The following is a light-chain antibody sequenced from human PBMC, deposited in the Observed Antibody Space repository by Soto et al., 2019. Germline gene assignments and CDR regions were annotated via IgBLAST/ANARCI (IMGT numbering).Light chain of an antibody. Sequence: DIQMTQSPSTLSASVGDRVTITCRASQSSSTWLAWHQQKPGKAPKLLIYDDSSLESGGPSRFSGSGSGTDFTLTISSLQPDDCATYDCQHYNSYSMYAFGQGTKLEIK. CDR3: QHYNSYSMYA. V-gene: IGKV1-5*01. J-gene: IGKJ2*01. CDR2: DDS. CDR1: QSSSTW.